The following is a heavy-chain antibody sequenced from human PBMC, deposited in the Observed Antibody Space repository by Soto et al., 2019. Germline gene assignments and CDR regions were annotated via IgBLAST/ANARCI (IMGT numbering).Heavy chain of an antibody. J-gene: IGHJ4*02. CDR1: GGTFSTYA. CDR3: ARGIQLWLRRINNGYSG. D-gene: IGHD5-18*01. CDR2: IIPMFGTA. Sequence: QVQLVQSGAEVKKPESSVKVSCKAPGGTFSTYAISWVRQAPGQGLEWMGGIIPMFGTANYAQRFQDRVTITADESTNTVYMELSSRRSEDTAVYFCARGIQLWLRRINNGYSGWGQGTLVTGSS. V-gene: IGHV1-69*12.